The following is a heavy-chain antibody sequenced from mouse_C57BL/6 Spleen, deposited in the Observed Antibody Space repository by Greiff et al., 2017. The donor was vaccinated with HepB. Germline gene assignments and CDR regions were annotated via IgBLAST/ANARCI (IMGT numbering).Heavy chain of an antibody. CDR3: AIHSDGSSSYSSDY. J-gene: IGHJ2*01. D-gene: IGHD1-1*01. CDR1: GFTFTDYY. V-gene: IGHV1-36*01. CDR2: VYPYNGVT. Sequence: EVQLQQSGPVLVKPGPSVKISCKASGFTFTDYYMHWVKQSHGKSLEWIGLVYPYNGVTIYNQKFKGKSTLTVDPSSSTAYMELTSLTAEDSAVYYLAIHSDGSSSYSSDYWGQGSTLTVSS.